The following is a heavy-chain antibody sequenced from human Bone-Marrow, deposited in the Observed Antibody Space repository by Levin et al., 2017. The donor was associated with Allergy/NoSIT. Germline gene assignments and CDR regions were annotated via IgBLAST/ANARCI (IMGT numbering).Heavy chain of an antibody. J-gene: IGHJ1*01. CDR2: IYTSGTT. V-gene: IGHV4-61*09. D-gene: IGHD3-9*01. Sequence: TSETLSLTCTVSGGSISSHSYYWSWIRQPAGKGLEWIGHIYTSGTTEYNPSLKSRVTISQDTSKNQFSLKLTSVTAADTAVYYCAREIRYQYLQYWGQGSLVTVSS. CDR1: GGSISSHSYY. CDR3: AREIRYQYLQY.